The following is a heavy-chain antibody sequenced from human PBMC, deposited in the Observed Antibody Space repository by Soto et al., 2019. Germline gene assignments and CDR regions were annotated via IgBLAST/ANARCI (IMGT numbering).Heavy chain of an antibody. CDR3: ARQVLRYFDWLLVGYYGMDV. J-gene: IGHJ6*02. CDR1: GGSIGSYY. Sequence: PSETLSLTCTIPGGSIGSYYWSWIRQPPGKGLEWVGYVYYSATTNYKPSTNYNPSLESRVTISIDTSKNQFSLNLSSVTAADTAVYYCARQVLRYFDWLLVGYYGMDVWGQGTTVTVSS. CDR2: VYYSATTNYKPST. D-gene: IGHD3-9*01. V-gene: IGHV4-59*08.